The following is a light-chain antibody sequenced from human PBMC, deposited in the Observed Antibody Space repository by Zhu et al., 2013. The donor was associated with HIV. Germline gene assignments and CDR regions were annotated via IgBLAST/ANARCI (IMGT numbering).Light chain of an antibody. Sequence: EFVLTQSPGTLSLSPGERATLSCRASQSVSSSYLAWYQQKPGQAPRLLVYGASSRATGIPDRFSGSGSGTDFTLTISRLEPEDFAVYYCQQYGGSPRTFGQGTKVEIK. J-gene: IGKJ1*01. CDR3: QQYGGSPRT. V-gene: IGKV3-20*01. CDR2: GAS. CDR1: QSVSSSY.